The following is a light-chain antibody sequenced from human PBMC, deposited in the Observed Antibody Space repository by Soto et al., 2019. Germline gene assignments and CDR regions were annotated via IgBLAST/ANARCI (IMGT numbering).Light chain of an antibody. Sequence: EIVLTQSPSTLSSSPGERAILSCRASQSVSTFLAWFQQKPGEPPRLLIYNASNRTNGIPARFSGSGSGTDFTLTISSIEPEDFAVYYCQQRGDWTPITFGQGTRLEIK. J-gene: IGKJ5*01. V-gene: IGKV3-11*01. CDR3: QQRGDWTPIT. CDR2: NAS. CDR1: QSVSTF.